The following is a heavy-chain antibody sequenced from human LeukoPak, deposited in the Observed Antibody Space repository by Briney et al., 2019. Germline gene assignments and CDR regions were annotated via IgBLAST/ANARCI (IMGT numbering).Heavy chain of an antibody. CDR1: GYTFTGYY. J-gene: IGHJ5*02. D-gene: IGHD3-22*01. V-gene: IGHV1-2*02. CDR2: INPNSGGT. CDR3: ARDLGVITDNWFDP. Sequence: GASVKVSCKASGYTFTGYYMHWVRQAPGQGLEWMGWINPNSGGTNYAQKFQGRVTMTRDTSISTAYMELSRLRSDDTAVYYCARDLGVITDNWFDPWGQGTLVTVSS.